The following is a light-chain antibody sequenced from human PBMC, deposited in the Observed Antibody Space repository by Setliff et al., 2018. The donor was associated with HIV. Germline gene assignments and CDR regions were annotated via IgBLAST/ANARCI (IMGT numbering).Light chain of an antibody. CDR3: SSYAITNTLP. Sequence: QSVLTQPASVSGSPGQSITISCAGTSSDIGGYSYVSWYQQHPGKAPKLIIYEVTNRPSGVSNRFSGSKSGNTASLTISDLQAEDEADYYCSSYAITNTLPFGTGTKVTVL. V-gene: IGLV2-14*03. J-gene: IGLJ1*01. CDR1: SSDIGGYSY. CDR2: EVT.